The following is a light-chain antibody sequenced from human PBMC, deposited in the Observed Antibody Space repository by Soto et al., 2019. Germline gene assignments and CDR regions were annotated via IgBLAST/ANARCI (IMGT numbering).Light chain of an antibody. CDR2: GAS. CDR1: QSVSSSY. J-gene: IGKJ1*01. Sequence: EIVLTQSPGTLSLSPGERATLSCRASQSVSSSYLAWYQQKHGQAPRLLIYGASSRSTGIPDRCSGSGSGTDFTHTISRLEPEDYAVYYCQQYGSSATFGQGTKVEIK. V-gene: IGKV3-20*01. CDR3: QQYGSSAT.